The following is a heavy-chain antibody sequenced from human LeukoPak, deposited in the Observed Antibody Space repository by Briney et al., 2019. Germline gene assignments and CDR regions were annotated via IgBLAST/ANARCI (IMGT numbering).Heavy chain of an antibody. D-gene: IGHD1-7*01. J-gene: IGHJ4*02. V-gene: IGHV3-11*06. CDR2: ISSSSSYT. CDR1: GFTFSDYY. CDR3: ARVGGGTTSLDYFDY. Sequence: GGSLRLSCAASGFTFSDYYMSWIRQAPGKGLEWVSYISSSSSYTNYADSVKGRFTISRDNAKNSLYLQMNSLRAEDTAVYYCARVGGGTTSLDYFDYWDQGTLVTVSS.